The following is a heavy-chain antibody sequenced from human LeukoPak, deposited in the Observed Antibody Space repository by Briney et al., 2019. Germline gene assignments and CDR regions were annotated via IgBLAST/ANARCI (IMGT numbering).Heavy chain of an antibody. CDR3: ARGGGGYRYGYLDY. J-gene: IGHJ4*02. Sequence: SETLSLTCTVSGDSISSYYWSWIRQPPGKGLEWIGYIYYSGSTNYNPSLKSRVTISVDTSKNQFSLKLSSVTAADTAVYYCARGGGGYRYGYLDYWGQGTLVTVSS. CDR1: GDSISSYY. D-gene: IGHD5-18*01. V-gene: IGHV4-59*01. CDR2: IYYSGST.